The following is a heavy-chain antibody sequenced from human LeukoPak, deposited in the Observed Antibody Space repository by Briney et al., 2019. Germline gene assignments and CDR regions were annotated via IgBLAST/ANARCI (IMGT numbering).Heavy chain of an antibody. CDR2: INHSGST. V-gene: IGHV4-34*01. Sequence: PSETLSLTCAVYGGSFSGYYWSWIRQPPGKGLEWIGEINHSGSTNYNPSLESRVTISVDTSKNQFSLKLSSVTAADTAVYYCAGPSIAAAATPFDYWGQGTLVTVSS. J-gene: IGHJ4*02. CDR3: AGPSIAAAATPFDY. D-gene: IGHD6-13*01. CDR1: GGSFSGYY.